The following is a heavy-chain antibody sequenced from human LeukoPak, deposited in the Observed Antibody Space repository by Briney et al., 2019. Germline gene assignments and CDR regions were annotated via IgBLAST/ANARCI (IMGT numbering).Heavy chain of an antibody. Sequence: SETLSLTCTVSGGSLSSSSTSYWGWIRQPPGKGLEWIGSMNYGGTSHYNPSLKSRVTISVDTSKNQFSLKLSSVTAADTAGDYWAKDQKNGYNPYYFDLWGQGTLVTVSS. V-gene: IGHV4-39*07. CDR2: MNYGGTS. J-gene: IGHJ4*02. CDR1: GGSLSSSSTSY. D-gene: IGHD5-24*01. CDR3: AKDQKNGYNPYYFDL.